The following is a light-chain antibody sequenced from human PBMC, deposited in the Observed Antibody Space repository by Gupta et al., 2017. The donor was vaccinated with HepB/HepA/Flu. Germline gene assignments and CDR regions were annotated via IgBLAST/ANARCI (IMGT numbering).Light chain of an antibody. CDR1: SSDVGGYNY. CDR2: DVS. Sequence: SALTQPRSVSGSPGQSVTISCTGTSSDVGGYNYVSWYQQHPGKAPKLMIYDVSKRPSGVPDRFSGSKSGNTASLTISGLQEEDEADYYCCSYAGSYTFVFGTGTKVTVL. CDR3: CSYAGSYTFV. J-gene: IGLJ1*01. V-gene: IGLV2-11*01.